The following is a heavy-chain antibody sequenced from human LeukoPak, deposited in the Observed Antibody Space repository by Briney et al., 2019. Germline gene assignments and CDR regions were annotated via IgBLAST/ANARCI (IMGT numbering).Heavy chain of an antibody. CDR1: GGSISSSSYY. CDR2: IYYSGST. J-gene: IGHJ3*02. CDR3: ARRTRGLSSSIDAFDI. V-gene: IGHV4-39*01. Sequence: PSETLSLTCTVSGGSISSSSYYWGWIRQPPGKGLEWIGSIYYSGSTYYNPSLKSRVTISVDTSKNQFSLKLSSVTAAGTAVYYCARRTRGLSSSIDAFDIWGQGTIVTVSS. D-gene: IGHD1-14*01.